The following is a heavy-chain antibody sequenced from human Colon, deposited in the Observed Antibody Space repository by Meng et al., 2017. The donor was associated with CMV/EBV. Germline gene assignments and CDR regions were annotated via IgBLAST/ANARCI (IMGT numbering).Heavy chain of an antibody. J-gene: IGHJ4*02. D-gene: IGHD3-10*01. CDR1: GSIVSGND. V-gene: IGHV3-53*01. CDR3: ATGAGSFLV. Sequence: GESLKISCAASGSIVSGNDMNWVRQAPGKGLEWVSVLHSGGDAKYADSVKGRFTIARDASQNTLFLQMDSLRVEDTAVYYCATGAGSFLVWGQGTLVTVSS. CDR2: LHSGGDA.